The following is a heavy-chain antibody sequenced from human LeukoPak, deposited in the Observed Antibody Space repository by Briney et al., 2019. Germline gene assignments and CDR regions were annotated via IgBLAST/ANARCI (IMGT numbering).Heavy chain of an antibody. J-gene: IGHJ4*02. D-gene: IGHD5-12*01. CDR1: GYSFTSYW. Sequence: GESLKISCKGSGYSFTSYWIGWVRQMPGKGLEWMGIIYPGDFDTRYSPSFQGQVTISADKSINTAYLQWSSLKASDTAIYYCARQFSGHDRDYWGQGTLVTVSS. CDR3: ARQFSGHDRDY. CDR2: IYPGDFDT. V-gene: IGHV5-51*01.